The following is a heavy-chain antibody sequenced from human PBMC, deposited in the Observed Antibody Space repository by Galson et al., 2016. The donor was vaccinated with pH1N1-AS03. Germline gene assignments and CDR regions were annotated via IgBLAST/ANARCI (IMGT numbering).Heavy chain of an antibody. CDR2: ISSDSTTI. J-gene: IGHJ3*02. CDR3: ARTSGASFGGACDI. Sequence: SLRLSCAASGFTFNHYSMNWVRQAPGKGLEWVSYISSDSTTIYYADSVKGRFTISRDNAKNSLYLQMNSLTAEDTAIYYCARTSGASFGGACDIWGQGTMVTVSS. V-gene: IGHV3-48*04. D-gene: IGHD3-16*01. CDR1: GFTFNHYS.